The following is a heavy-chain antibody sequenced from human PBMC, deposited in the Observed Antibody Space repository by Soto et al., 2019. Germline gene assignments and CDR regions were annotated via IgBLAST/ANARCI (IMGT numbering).Heavy chain of an antibody. Sequence: QLQLQESGSGLVIPSQTLSLTCAVSGGSISSGGYSWNWIRQPPGKGLEWIGYIYHSGSTNYNPSLKRRGTISADTSKNQFSLKMSSVTAADTAVYYCARAGRSWNWFDPWGQGILVTVSS. J-gene: IGHJ5*02. CDR1: GGSISSGGYS. CDR3: ARAGRSWNWFDP. D-gene: IGHD6-13*01. CDR2: IYHSGST. V-gene: IGHV4-30-2*01.